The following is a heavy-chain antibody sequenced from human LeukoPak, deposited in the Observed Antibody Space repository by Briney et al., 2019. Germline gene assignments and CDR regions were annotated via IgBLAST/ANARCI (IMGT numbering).Heavy chain of an antibody. CDR3: AKVCITIFGVVDPIDY. CDR1: GFTFSSYA. J-gene: IGHJ4*02. D-gene: IGHD3-3*01. CDR2: ISGSGGST. Sequence: GGSLRLSCAASGFTFSSYAMSWVRQAPGKGLEWVSAISGSGGSTYYADSVKGRFTISRDNSKNTLYLLMNSLRAEDTAVYYCAKVCITIFGVVDPIDYWGQGTLVTVSS. V-gene: IGHV3-23*01.